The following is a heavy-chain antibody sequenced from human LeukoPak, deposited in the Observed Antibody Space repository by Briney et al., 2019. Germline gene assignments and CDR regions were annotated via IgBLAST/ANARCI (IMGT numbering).Heavy chain of an antibody. J-gene: IGHJ6*03. V-gene: IGHV3-23*01. D-gene: IGHD1-1*01. Sequence: GGSLRLSCAASGFTFSSYAMSWVRQAPGKGLEWVSTISNSGGTTYYADSVKGRFTISRDNSKNTLYLQMNSLRAEDTAVYYCAKNDGNLPYYYYHMDVWGKGTTVTVSS. CDR1: GFTFSSYA. CDR2: ISNSGGTT. CDR3: AKNDGNLPYYYYHMDV.